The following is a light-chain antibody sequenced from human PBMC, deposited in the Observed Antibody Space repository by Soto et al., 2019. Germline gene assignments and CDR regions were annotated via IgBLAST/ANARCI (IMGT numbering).Light chain of an antibody. CDR3: HSYDSSLSGSDYV. CDR2: GNS. J-gene: IGLJ1*01. V-gene: IGLV1-40*01. Sequence: QSVLTQPPSVYGAPVQRVTISCTGSSSNIGAGYDVHWYQQLPGTAPKLLIYGNSNRPSGVPDRFSGSKSGTSASLAITGLQADDEADYYCHSYDSSLSGSDYVFGTGTKVTVL. CDR1: SSNIGAGYD.